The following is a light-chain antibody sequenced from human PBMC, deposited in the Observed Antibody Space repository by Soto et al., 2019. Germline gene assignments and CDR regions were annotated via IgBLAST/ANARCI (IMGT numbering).Light chain of an antibody. J-gene: IGKJ5*01. Sequence: DIQMTQSPSSLSASVGDRVTITCRASESIARHLNWYQQRPAKAPKLLIYAASTLQNGVPSRFRGGGSGTDFTLPISNLQPQEFATYYCQQTYSTRSITFGQGTRLEIK. V-gene: IGKV1-39*01. CDR3: QQTYSTRSIT. CDR1: ESIARH. CDR2: AAS.